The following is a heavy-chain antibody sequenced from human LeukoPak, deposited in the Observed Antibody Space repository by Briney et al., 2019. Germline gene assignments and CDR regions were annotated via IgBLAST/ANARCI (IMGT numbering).Heavy chain of an antibody. V-gene: IGHV4-34*01. CDR3: ARAVADLYYFDY. D-gene: IGHD3-3*01. CDR2: INHSGST. J-gene: IGHJ4*02. Sequence: SETLSLTCAVYGGSFSGYYWSWIRQPPGKGLEWIGEINHSGSTNYNPSLKSRVTISVDTSKNQFSLKLSSVTAADTAVYYCARAVADLYYFDYWGQGTLVTVSS. CDR1: GGSFSGYY.